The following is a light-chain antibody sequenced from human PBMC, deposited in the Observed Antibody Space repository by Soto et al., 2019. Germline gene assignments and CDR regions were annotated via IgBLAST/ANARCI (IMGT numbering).Light chain of an antibody. CDR1: QSISSW. Sequence: NQVNNSAATVSATKKDRLTIICRASQSISSWLAWYQQKPGKAPKLLIYKASSLESGVPSRFSGSGSGTEFTLTISSLQPDDFATYYCQQYHSSTFAEGTKVDIK. V-gene: IGKV1-5*03. J-gene: IGKJ1*01. CDR3: QQYHSST. CDR2: KAS.